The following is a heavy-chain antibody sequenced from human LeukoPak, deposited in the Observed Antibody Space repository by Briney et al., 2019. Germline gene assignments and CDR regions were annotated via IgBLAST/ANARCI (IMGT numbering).Heavy chain of an antibody. D-gene: IGHD3-10*01. CDR3: ARAGFGELPCYGMDV. V-gene: IGHV1-2*02. Sequence: ASVKVSCKASGYTFTGYYMHWVRQAPGQGLEWMGWINPNSGGTNYAQKFQGRVTMTRDTSISTAYMELSRLRSDDTAVYYCARAGFGELPCYGMDVWGQGTTVTVSS. CDR2: INPNSGGT. CDR1: GYTFTGYY. J-gene: IGHJ6*02.